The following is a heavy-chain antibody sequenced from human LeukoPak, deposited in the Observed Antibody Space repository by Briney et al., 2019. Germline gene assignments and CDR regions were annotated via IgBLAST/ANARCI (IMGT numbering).Heavy chain of an antibody. CDR3: ARSNYGLDYLDY. J-gene: IGHJ4*02. V-gene: IGHV3-23*01. CDR2: ISSSGGST. CDR1: GFTFSSYA. D-gene: IGHD4-11*01. Sequence: GGSLRLSCAASGFTFSSYAMSWVRQAPGKGLEWVSAISSSGGSTYYPGSAKGRFTISRDSSMHTLYLQMNSLRAEDTAVYYCARSNYGLDYLDYWGQGTLVTVSA.